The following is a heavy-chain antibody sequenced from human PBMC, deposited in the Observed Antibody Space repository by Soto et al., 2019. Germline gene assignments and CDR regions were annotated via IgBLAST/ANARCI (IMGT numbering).Heavy chain of an antibody. CDR1: GGTFSSYA. CDR2: IVPLFRTT. J-gene: IGHJ6*02. V-gene: IGHV1-69*06. Sequence: QVQLVQSGAEAKKXXXXXXVSCKTSGGTFSSYAISWVRQAPGQGLXWXGGIVPLFRTTNYAQKFQGRVTITADTSTYTVYMELSGLRSGDTAVYYCARGGYSSTWSNLLDRSGLDVWGQGTTVTVSS. D-gene: IGHD6-13*01. CDR3: ARGGYSSTWSNLLDRSGLDV.